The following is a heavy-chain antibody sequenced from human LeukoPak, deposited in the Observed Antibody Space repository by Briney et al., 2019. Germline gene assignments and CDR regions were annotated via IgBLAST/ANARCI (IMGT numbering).Heavy chain of an antibody. CDR1: GFTFSSYG. J-gene: IGHJ6*02. CDR2: IRHDGSNK. Sequence: GGSLRLSCAASGFTFSSYGMHWVRQAPGKGLEWVAFIRHDGSNKYYADSVKGRFTISRDNSKNTLYLQMNSLRAEDTAVYYCAKDGLYCSSTSCRRYYYYGMDVWGQGTTVTVSS. CDR3: AKDGLYCSSTSCRRYYYYGMDV. D-gene: IGHD2-2*01. V-gene: IGHV3-30*02.